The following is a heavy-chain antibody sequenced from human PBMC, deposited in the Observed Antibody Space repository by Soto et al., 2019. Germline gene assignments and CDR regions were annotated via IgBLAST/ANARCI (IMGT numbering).Heavy chain of an antibody. J-gene: IGHJ4*02. D-gene: IGHD2-2*01. V-gene: IGHV3-33*01. CDR1: GFTFSSYG. Sequence: PGGSPRLSCAASGFTFSSYGMHWVRQAPGKGLEWVAVIWYDGSNKYYADSVKGRFTISRDNSKNTLYLQMNSLRAEDTAVYYCARDYGYCSSTSCPESLVYWGQGTLVTVSS. CDR2: IWYDGSNK. CDR3: ARDYGYCSSTSCPESLVY.